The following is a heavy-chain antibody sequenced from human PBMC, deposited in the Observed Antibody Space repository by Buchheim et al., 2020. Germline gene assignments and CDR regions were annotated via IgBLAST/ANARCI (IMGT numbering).Heavy chain of an antibody. J-gene: IGHJ5*02. CDR3: ARERGRLYSSGRTYNWFDP. V-gene: IGHV3-30-3*01. CDR1: GFTFSSYA. D-gene: IGHD6-19*01. Sequence: QVQLVESGGGVVQPGRSLRLSCAASGFTFSSYAMHWVRQAPGKGLEWVAVISYDGSNKYYADSVKGRFTISRDNSKNTLYLQMNSLRAEDTAVYYCARERGRLYSSGRTYNWFDPWGQGTL. CDR2: ISYDGSNK.